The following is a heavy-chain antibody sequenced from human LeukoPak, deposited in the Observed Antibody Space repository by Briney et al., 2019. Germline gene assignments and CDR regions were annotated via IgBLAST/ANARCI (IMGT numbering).Heavy chain of an antibody. V-gene: IGHV4-39*07. CDR2: IYYSGST. J-gene: IGHJ4*02. CDR1: GGSISSSSYY. Sequence: PSETLSLTCTVSGGSISSSSYYWGWIRQPPGKGLEWIGSIYYSGSTYYNPSLRSRVTISVDTSKNQFSLKLSSVTAADTAVYYCARERTGYYYDSSGYYNYWGQGTLVTVSS. D-gene: IGHD3-22*01. CDR3: ARERTGYYYDSSGYYNY.